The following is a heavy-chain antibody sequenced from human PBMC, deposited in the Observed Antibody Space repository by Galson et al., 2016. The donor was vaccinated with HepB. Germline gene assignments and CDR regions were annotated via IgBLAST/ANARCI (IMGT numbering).Heavy chain of an antibody. CDR2: IGGSDGTT. D-gene: IGHD5-12*01. Sequence: SLRLSCAASGFTFSNYAISWVRQAPGKGLEWVSGIGGSDGTTYYADSVKGRFTISRDNSYNTLYLQMNSLRAEDTAVYYCARGRWIMDVWGQGTTVTVSS. J-gene: IGHJ6*02. CDR1: GFTFSNYA. CDR3: ARGRWIMDV. V-gene: IGHV3-23*01.